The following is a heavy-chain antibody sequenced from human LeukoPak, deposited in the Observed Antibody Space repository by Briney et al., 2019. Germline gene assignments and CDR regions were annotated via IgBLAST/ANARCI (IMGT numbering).Heavy chain of an antibody. Sequence: PGGSLRLSCAASGFTFSSYAMHWVRQAPGKGLEWVAVISYDGSNKYYADSVKGRFTISRDNSKNTLHLQMNSLRAEDTAVYYCARDKAPSRVVGAPSGLDYWGQGTLVTVSS. V-gene: IGHV3-30-3*01. CDR2: ISYDGSNK. D-gene: IGHD1-26*01. J-gene: IGHJ4*02. CDR3: ARDKAPSRVVGAPSGLDY. CDR1: GFTFSSYA.